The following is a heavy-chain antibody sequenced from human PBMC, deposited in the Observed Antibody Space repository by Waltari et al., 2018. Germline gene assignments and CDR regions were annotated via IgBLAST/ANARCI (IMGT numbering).Heavy chain of an antibody. CDR1: GYTFTSYA. D-gene: IGHD2-21*02. CDR3: APDPVTAENDFDY. CDR2: INAGNGNT. J-gene: IGHJ4*02. Sequence: QVQLVQSGAEVKKPGASVKVSCKASGYTFTSYAMHWVRQAPGQRLEWMGWINAGNGNTKYSQKFQGRVTITRDTSASTAYMELSSLRSEDTAMYYCAPDPVTAENDFDYWGQGTLVTVSS. V-gene: IGHV1-3*01.